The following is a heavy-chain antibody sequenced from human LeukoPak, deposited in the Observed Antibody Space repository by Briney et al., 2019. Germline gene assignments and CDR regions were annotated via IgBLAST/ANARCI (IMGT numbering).Heavy chain of an antibody. J-gene: IGHJ4*02. D-gene: IGHD5-12*01. V-gene: IGHV3-21*01. CDR3: AREDSCYTDY. CDR2: ISSSSSYI. Sequence: GGSLRLSCAASGFTFSSYAMNWVREALGKGLERVSSISSSSSYIYYADSVKGRFTISRDNAKNSLYLQMNSLRAEDTAVYYCAREDSCYTDYWRQGTLVTVSS. CDR1: GFTFSSYA.